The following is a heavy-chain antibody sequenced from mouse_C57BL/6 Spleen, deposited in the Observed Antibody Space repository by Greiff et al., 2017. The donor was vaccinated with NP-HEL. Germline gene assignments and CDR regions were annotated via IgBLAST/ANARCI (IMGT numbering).Heavy chain of an antibody. Sequence: QVQLQQPGAELVKPGASVKMSCKASGYTFTSYWITWVKQRPGQGLEWIGDIYPGSGSTNYNEKFKSKATLTVDTSSSTAYMQLSSLTSEDSAVYYCARRGTAVVASPYYYAMDYWGQGTSVTVSS. V-gene: IGHV1-55*01. D-gene: IGHD1-1*01. J-gene: IGHJ4*01. CDR3: ARRGTAVVASPYYYAMDY. CDR2: IYPGSGST. CDR1: GYTFTSYW.